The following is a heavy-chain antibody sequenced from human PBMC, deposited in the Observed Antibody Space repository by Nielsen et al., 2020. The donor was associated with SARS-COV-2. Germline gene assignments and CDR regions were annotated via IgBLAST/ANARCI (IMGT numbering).Heavy chain of an antibody. D-gene: IGHD3-10*01. CDR3: ARVRSSSGIWFDP. CDR2: VNPNSGAT. J-gene: IGHJ5*02. V-gene: IGHV1-2*06. Sequence: ASVKVSCKASGYTFTGHYMHWVRQAPGQGPEWLGRVNPNSGATNYAQKFQGRVTLTRDASINTTYMELTRLTSDDTAVYYCARVRSSSGIWFDPWGQGTLVVVSS. CDR1: GYTFTGHY.